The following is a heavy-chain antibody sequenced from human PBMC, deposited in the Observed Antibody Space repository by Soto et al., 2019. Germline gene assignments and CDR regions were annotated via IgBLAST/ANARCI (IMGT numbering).Heavy chain of an antibody. CDR3: ARESRSVAAIPFDY. CDR1: GGSISSYY. J-gene: IGHJ4*02. Sequence: QVQLQESGPGLVKPSETLSLTCTVSGGSISSYYWSWIRQPPGKGLEWIGYIYYSGSTNYNPSLKSRVTISVDTSKNQFSLKLSSVTAADTAVYYCARESRSVAAIPFDYWGQGTLVTVSS. D-gene: IGHD2-15*01. CDR2: IYYSGST. V-gene: IGHV4-59*01.